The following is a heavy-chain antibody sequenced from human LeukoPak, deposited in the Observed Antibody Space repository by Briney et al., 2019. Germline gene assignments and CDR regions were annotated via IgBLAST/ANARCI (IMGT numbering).Heavy chain of an antibody. V-gene: IGHV1-18*01. CDR3: ARDLYYYDSSGYFHDAFDI. J-gene: IGHJ3*02. D-gene: IGHD3-22*01. CDR2: FSDYRGNT. CDR1: RYTSNRHA. Sequence: VELFCKLCRYTSNRHAIRGVRHAPGQGLERVLWFSDYRGNTYYAQKFQGRVTMTTDISTSTAYMELRSLRSDDTAVYYCARDLYYYDSSGYFHDAFDIWGQGTMVTVSS.